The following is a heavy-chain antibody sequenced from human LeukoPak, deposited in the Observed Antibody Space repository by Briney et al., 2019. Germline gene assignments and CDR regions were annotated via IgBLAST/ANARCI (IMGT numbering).Heavy chain of an antibody. D-gene: IGHD5-12*01. CDR1: GFTFSSYW. V-gene: IGHV3-74*01. CDR3: ARVSGYSGAFDY. J-gene: IGHJ4*02. CDR2: INSDGSST. Sequence: QSGGSLRLSCAASGFTFSSYWMHWVRQAPGKGLVWVSRINSDGSSTSYADSVKGRFTISRDNAKNTLYLQMNSLRAEDTAVYYCARVSGYSGAFDYWGQGTLVTVSS.